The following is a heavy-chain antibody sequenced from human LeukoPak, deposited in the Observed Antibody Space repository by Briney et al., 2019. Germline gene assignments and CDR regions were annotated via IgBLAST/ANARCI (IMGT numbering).Heavy chain of an antibody. J-gene: IGHJ4*02. CDR2: ISYDGRNK. V-gene: IGHV3-30*03. D-gene: IGHD2-21*02. Sequence: GRSLRLSCAASGFTFSSYGMHWVRQAPGKGLEWVAVISYDGRNKYYADSVKGRFTISRDNSKNTLYLQMNSLRAEDTAVYYCADCALGYWGQGTLVTVSS. CDR1: GFTFSSYG. CDR3: ADCALGY.